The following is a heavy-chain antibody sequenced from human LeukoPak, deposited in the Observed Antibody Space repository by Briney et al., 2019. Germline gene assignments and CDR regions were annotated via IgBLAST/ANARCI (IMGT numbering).Heavy chain of an antibody. CDR2: IKQEGSEK. V-gene: IGHV3-7*01. J-gene: IGHJ4*02. CDR1: GFTFSSYW. CDR3: ARVVSQSSNDY. Sequence: GGSLRLSCAASGFTFSSYWMSWVRQSPGKGLQWVANIKQEGSEKYYVDSVKGRFTISRDNAKNSLYLQLNSLRAEDTAVYYCARVVSQSSNDYWGQGTLVTVSS.